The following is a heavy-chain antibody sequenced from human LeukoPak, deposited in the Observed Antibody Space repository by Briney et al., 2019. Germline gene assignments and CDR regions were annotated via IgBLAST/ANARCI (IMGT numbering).Heavy chain of an antibody. Sequence: GGSLRLSCAASGFTFSDYYMTWIRQAPGKGLEWVSYISSSGSSIYYADSVKGRFTISRDNAKNSLYLQMNGLRAEDTAVYYCARDPRYSSTWYYFDYWGQGTLVTVSS. CDR2: ISSSGSSI. CDR1: GFTFSDYY. CDR3: ARDPRYSSTWYYFDY. V-gene: IGHV3-11*04. D-gene: IGHD6-13*01. J-gene: IGHJ4*02.